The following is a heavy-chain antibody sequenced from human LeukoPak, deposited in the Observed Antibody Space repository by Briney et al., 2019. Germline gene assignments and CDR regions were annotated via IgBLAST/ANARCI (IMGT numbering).Heavy chain of an antibody. D-gene: IGHD3-22*01. CDR3: AWKYYYDTSGYFYVDS. Sequence: SETLSLTCAVSGNSISSNYYWGWIRQSPEKGLEWIGSIHHSGATYYNPSLKSRVTISLDTSKNQFYLKLNSVTAADTAVYYCAWKYYYDTSGYFYVDSWGQGTLVTVSS. V-gene: IGHV4-38-2*01. CDR2: IHHSGAT. J-gene: IGHJ4*02. CDR1: GNSISSNYY.